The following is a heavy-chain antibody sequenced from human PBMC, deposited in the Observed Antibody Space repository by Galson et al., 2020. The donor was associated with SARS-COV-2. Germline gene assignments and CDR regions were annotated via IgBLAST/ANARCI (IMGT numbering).Heavy chain of an antibody. D-gene: IGHD3-16*01. CDR3: ARMRVYDYVWGRTYYFDN. V-gene: IGHV2-26*01. CDR1: GFSLSNARMG. J-gene: IGHJ4*02. Sequence: SGPTLVKPTETLTLTCTVSGFSLSNARMGVSWIRQPPGKALEWLAHVFSNDEKSYITSLKSRLTISKDTSKSQVVLTMTNMDPVDTATYYCARMRVYDYVWGRTYYFDNWGQGTLVTVSS. CDR2: VFSNDEK.